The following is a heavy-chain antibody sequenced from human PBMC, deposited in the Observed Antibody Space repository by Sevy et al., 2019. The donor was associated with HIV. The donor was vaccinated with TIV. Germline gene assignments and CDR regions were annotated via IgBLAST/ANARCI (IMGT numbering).Heavy chain of an antibody. CDR1: GYTFTSYD. Sequence: ASVKVSCKASGYTFTSYDINWVRQATGQGLEWMGWMNPNSGNTGYAKKFQGRVTMTRNTSISTAYMELSSLRSEDTAVYYCARLYYYDSSGYYYYYYGMDVWGQGTTVTVSS. CDR3: ARLYYYDSSGYYYYYYGMDV. V-gene: IGHV1-8*01. D-gene: IGHD3-22*01. CDR2: MNPNSGNT. J-gene: IGHJ6*02.